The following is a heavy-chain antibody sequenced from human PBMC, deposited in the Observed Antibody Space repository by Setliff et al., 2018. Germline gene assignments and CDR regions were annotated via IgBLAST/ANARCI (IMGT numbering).Heavy chain of an antibody. CDR2: INSVGSRT. CDR1: GFPLGDYG. J-gene: IGHJ6*03. CDR3: ARLALTGYDTSGYYYALDYYYYMDV. V-gene: IGHV3-74*01. D-gene: IGHD3-22*01. Sequence: GGSLRLSFVGSGFPLGDYGMDWVRQTPGKGLVWVSRINSVGSRTYYADSVKGRFTISRDNAKNTLFLQMNSLRAEDTAVYFCARLALTGYDTSGYYYALDYYYYMDVWGKGTTVTVSS.